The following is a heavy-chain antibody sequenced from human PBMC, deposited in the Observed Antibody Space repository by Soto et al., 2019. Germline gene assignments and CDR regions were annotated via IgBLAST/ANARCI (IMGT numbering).Heavy chain of an antibody. CDR1: GGSFMSQA. V-gene: IGHV1-69*01. J-gene: IGHJ6*02. CDR3: ARGSYDSYAGFFGMDV. CDR2: IIPFTGTV. Sequence: QVQLVQSGAEVKKPGSSVKVSCKASGGSFMSQAISWVRQAPGQGPEGMGGIIPFTGTVTYTQRFQGRLTLTADEPTKTAYMELRSLRSEDTAVYYCARGSYDSYAGFFGMDVWGQGTTVTVS. D-gene: IGHD3-10*01.